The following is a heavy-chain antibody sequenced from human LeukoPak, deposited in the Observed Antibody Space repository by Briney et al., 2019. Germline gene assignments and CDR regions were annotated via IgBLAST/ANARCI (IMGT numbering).Heavy chain of an antibody. J-gene: IGHJ4*02. V-gene: IGHV4-38-2*02. Sequence: PSETLSLTCTVSGYSISSGYYWGWIRQPPGKGLEWIGSIYHSGSTYYNPSLKSRVTISVDTSKNQFSLKLSSVTAADTAVYYCAAYHRRWSQDYWGQGTLVTVSS. CDR3: AAYHRRWSQDY. CDR1: GYSISSGYY. CDR2: IYHSGST. D-gene: IGHD2-2*01.